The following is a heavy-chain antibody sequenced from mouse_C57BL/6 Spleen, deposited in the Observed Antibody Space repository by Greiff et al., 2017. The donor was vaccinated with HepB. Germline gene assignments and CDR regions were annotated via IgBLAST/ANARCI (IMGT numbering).Heavy chain of an antibody. D-gene: IGHD1-1*01. CDR2: IRSKSSNYAT. Sequence: EVQLVESGGGLVQPKGSLKLSCAASGFTFNTYAMHWVRQAPGKGLEWVARIRSKSSNYATYYADSVKDRFTISRDDSQSMLYLQMNNLKTEETAMYYCVRMGHYDYGSSYDWYFDVWGTGTTVTVSS. J-gene: IGHJ1*03. CDR3: VRMGHYDYGSSYDWYFDV. CDR1: GFTFNTYA. V-gene: IGHV10-3*01.